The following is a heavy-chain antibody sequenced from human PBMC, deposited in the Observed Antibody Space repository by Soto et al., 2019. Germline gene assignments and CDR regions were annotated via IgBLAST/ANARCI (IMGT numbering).Heavy chain of an antibody. CDR3: AKDIGGGPDVIAVAWYDGNAFDI. J-gene: IGHJ3*02. CDR2: ISGSGGST. CDR1: GFTFSSYA. D-gene: IGHD6-19*01. V-gene: IGHV3-23*01. Sequence: GGSLRLSCAASGFTFSSYAMSWVRQAPGKGLEWVSAISGSGGSTYYADSVKGRFTISRDNSKNTLYLQMNSLRAEDTAVFYCAKDIGGGPDVIAVAWYDGNAFDIWGQGTMVTVSS.